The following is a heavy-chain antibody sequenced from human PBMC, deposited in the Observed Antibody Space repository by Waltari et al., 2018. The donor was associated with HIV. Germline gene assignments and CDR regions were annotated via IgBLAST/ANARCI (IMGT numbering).Heavy chain of an antibody. V-gene: IGHV1-69*05. D-gene: IGHD2-2*01. Sequence: QVQLVQSGAEVKKPGSSVKVSCKATGVTISSYATHGVRQAPGQGLEWMGGIIPNSGTVNYAQKFQGRVTINSDESTNTAYLDLSRLRSEDTAVYYCARGTGSCSTTSCPTWGMDVWGQGTTVTVSS. J-gene: IGHJ6*02. CDR2: IIPNSGTV. CDR1: GVTISSYA. CDR3: ARGTGSCSTTSCPTWGMDV.